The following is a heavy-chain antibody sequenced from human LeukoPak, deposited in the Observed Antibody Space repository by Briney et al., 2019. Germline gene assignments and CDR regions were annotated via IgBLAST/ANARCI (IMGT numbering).Heavy chain of an antibody. CDR1: GFIFSNYA. Sequence: GGSLRLSCAASGFIFSNYAMSWVRQAPGKGLEWVSAISGSGGNTYYADSVKGRFTISRDNAKNSLYLQMNTLRAEDTAVYYCARSTYYDFWSGYFFDYWGQGTLVTVSS. CDR3: ARSTYYDFWSGYFFDY. CDR2: ISGSGGNT. D-gene: IGHD3-3*01. J-gene: IGHJ4*02. V-gene: IGHV3-23*01.